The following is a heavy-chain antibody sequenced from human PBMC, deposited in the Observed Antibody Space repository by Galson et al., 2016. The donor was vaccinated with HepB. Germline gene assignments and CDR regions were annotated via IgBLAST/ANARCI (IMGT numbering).Heavy chain of an antibody. CDR2: ISPKSVTT. J-gene: IGHJ5*02. D-gene: IGHD6-13*01. CDR1: GFTFTNYA. CDR3: AKNFGEAAGNIEDWFDP. V-gene: IGHV3-23*01. Sequence: SLRLSCAASGFTFTNYAMTWVRQAPGKGLEWVSTISPKSVTTKYADSMRGRFTVSRDNSNKTLFLQMNSLRAEDTALYYCAKNFGEAAGNIEDWFDPWGQGTLVTVSS.